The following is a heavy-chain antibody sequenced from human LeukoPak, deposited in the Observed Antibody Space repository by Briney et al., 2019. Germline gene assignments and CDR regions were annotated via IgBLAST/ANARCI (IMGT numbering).Heavy chain of an antibody. Sequence: SGTLSLTCAVSGGSISSSNWWSWVRQPPGKGLEWIGEIYHSGSTNYNPSHKGRVTISVDKSKTQFSLRLSSVTAADTAMYYCAKVRFAQLLSFDYWGQGTLVTVSS. J-gene: IGHJ4*02. CDR1: GGSISSSNW. CDR2: IYHSGST. CDR3: AKVRFAQLLSFDY. D-gene: IGHD2-2*01. V-gene: IGHV4-4*02.